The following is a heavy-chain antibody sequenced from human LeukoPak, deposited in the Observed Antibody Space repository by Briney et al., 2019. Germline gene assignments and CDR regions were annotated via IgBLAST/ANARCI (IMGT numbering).Heavy chain of an antibody. CDR1: GCSISSCAYH. J-gene: IGHJ3*02. D-gene: IGHD3-22*01. V-gene: IGHV4-31*03. Sequence: PSGTLSLTCTVSGCSISSCAYHWSWLPQHPGQGLEWIGYIDCSGSSYSNPSLKSRVTISVDTSKNQFSLKLSSVTAADTAVYSCARSPDSSGYFDAFDIWGQGTMVTVSS. CDR3: ARSPDSSGYFDAFDI. CDR2: IDCSGSS.